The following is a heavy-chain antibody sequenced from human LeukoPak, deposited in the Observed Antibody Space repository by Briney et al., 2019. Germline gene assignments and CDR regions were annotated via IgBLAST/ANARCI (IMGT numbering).Heavy chain of an antibody. V-gene: IGHV1-18*01. CDR2: VSPYNGNT. CDR3: ARNGRFRRVVKDLFEY. Sequence: ASVRVSCKTSGYTFTDYDITWVRQAPGQGLEWMGRVSPYNGNTYYSQRFQDRVTITKDTSTGTAYMDLRNLRTDDTAMYYCARNGRFRRVVKDLFEYWGQGTLVAVSS. D-gene: IGHD3-10*01. J-gene: IGHJ4*02. CDR1: GYTFTDYD.